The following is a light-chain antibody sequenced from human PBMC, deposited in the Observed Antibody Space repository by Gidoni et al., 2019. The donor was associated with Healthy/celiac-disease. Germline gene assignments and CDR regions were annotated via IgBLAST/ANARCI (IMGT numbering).Light chain of an antibody. Sequence: DTQMTQPPSSLPASVGDRVTINCGARQGISNYLAWYQQKPGKVPKLLIYAASTLQSGVPSRCSGGGARTDFTLTISSLQPEDVATYYCQKYNCAPWTFGQXTKVEIK. J-gene: IGKJ1*01. V-gene: IGKV1-27*01. CDR3: QKYNCAPWT. CDR1: QGISNY. CDR2: AAS.